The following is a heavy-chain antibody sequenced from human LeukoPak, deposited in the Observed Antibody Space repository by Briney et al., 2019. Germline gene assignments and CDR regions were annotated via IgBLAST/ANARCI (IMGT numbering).Heavy chain of an antibody. V-gene: IGHV1-18*01. CDR1: GYTFTSYG. J-gene: IGHJ4*02. Sequence: ASVKVSCKASGYTFTSYGISWVRQAPGQGLEWMGWISAYNGNTNYAQKLQGRVTMTTDTSTSTAYMELRSLRSDDTAVYYCARLEMATILFAANGGDGGPYFDYWGQGTLVTVSS. D-gene: IGHD5-24*01. CDR2: ISAYNGNT. CDR3: ARLEMATILFAANGGDGGPYFDY.